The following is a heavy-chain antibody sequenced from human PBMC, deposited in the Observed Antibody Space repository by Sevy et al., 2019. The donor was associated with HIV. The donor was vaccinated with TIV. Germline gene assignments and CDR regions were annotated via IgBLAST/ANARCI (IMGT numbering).Heavy chain of an antibody. CDR2: ISGSGGST. CDR3: AKAVVPAAPGPGRMTRIKRGDNWFDP. J-gene: IGHJ5*02. D-gene: IGHD2-2*01. CDR1: GFTFSSYA. Sequence: GGSLRLSCAASGFTFSSYAMSWVRQAPGKGLEWVSAISGSGGSTYYADSVKGRFTISRDNSKNTLYLQMKSLRAEDTAVFYCAKAVVPAAPGPGRMTRIKRGDNWFDPWGQGTLVTVSS. V-gene: IGHV3-23*01.